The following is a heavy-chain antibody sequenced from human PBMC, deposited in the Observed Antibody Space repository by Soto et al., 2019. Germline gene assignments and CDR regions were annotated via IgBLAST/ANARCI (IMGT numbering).Heavy chain of an antibody. D-gene: IGHD6-6*01. V-gene: IGHV5-51*01. CDR2: IYPDDSDT. Sequence: PGESLKISCKGSGYNFTNFWIGWVRQMPGKGLEWMAIIYPDDSDTRYSPSFQGQVTISADKSINTAYLQWSGLRASDTAVSYCARHISAIAARMDVWGQGTTVTVSS. J-gene: IGHJ6*02. CDR1: GYNFTNFW. CDR3: ARHISAIAARMDV.